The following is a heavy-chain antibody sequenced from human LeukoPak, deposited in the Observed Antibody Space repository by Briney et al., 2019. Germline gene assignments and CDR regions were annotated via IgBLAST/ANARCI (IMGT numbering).Heavy chain of an antibody. CDR3: ARGGYQPYYYMDV. CDR2: ISSSSGYI. Sequence: GGSPRLSCAASGFTFSSYAMNWVRQAPGKGLEWVSSISSSSGYIFYADSVKGRFTISRDNSKKIVYLQMDSLRVDDTAVYYCARGGYQPYYYMDVWGTGTTVTVSS. V-gene: IGHV3-21*01. D-gene: IGHD2-2*01. CDR1: GFTFSSYA. J-gene: IGHJ6*03.